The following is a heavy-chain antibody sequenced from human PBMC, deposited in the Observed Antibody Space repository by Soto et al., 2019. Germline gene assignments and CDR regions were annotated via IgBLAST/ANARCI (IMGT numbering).Heavy chain of an antibody. J-gene: IGHJ5*02. Sequence: PSETLSLTCVVYGGSFNDYYWSWIRQPPGKGLEWIGEINHSGSINYNPSLKSRVTISVDTSKNQFSLKLSSVTAADTAVYYCARGAYYDTSGYYPGWFDPWGQGTLVTVS. CDR2: INHSGSI. V-gene: IGHV4-34*01. D-gene: IGHD3-22*01. CDR3: ARGAYYDTSGYYPGWFDP. CDR1: GGSFNDYY.